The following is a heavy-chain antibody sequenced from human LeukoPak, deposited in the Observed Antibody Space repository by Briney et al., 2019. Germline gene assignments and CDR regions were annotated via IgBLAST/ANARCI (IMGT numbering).Heavy chain of an antibody. Sequence: GGSLRLSCAASGFTFSSYEMNWVRQAPGKGLEWVSYISSSGSTIYYADSVKGRFTISRDNAKNSLYLQMNSLRAEDTAVYYCARDPFYGPGGFDYWGQGTLVTVSS. D-gene: IGHD2/OR15-2a*01. CDR1: GFTFSSYE. CDR3: ARDPFYGPGGFDY. V-gene: IGHV3-48*03. J-gene: IGHJ4*02. CDR2: ISSSGSTI.